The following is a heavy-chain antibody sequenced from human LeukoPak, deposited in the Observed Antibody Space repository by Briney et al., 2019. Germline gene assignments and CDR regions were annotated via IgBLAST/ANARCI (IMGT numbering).Heavy chain of an antibody. J-gene: IGHJ4*02. Sequence: ASVTVPSKASGYTFTSYGISWVRQAPGQGLEWMGWISAYNGNTNYAQKLQGRVTMTTDTSTSTAYMELRSLRSDDTAVYYCAGSGDSSGWYGIFDYWGQGTLVTVSS. V-gene: IGHV1-18*01. CDR1: GYTFTSYG. CDR2: ISAYNGNT. CDR3: AGSGDSSGWYGIFDY. D-gene: IGHD6-19*01.